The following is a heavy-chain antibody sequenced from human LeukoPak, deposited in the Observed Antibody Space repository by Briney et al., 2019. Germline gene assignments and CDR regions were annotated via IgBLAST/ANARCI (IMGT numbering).Heavy chain of an antibody. V-gene: IGHV3-7*01. J-gene: IGHJ4*02. CDR1: GFTFRSYW. CDR3: ARHLSGVTGYSYGRGIDY. CDR2: IKKDGSEN. Sequence: GSLLLSCAASGFTFRSYWMSWVRQAPGKGLEWVANIKKDGSENYYVDSVKGRFTISRDNAKKSLYLQMKSLRAEDTAVYYCARHLSGVTGYSYGRGIDYWGQGTLVTVSS. D-gene: IGHD5-18*01.